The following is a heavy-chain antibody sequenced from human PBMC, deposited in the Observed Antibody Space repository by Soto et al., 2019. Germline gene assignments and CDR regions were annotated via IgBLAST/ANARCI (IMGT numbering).Heavy chain of an antibody. CDR3: ARGRYGDY. Sequence: QVHLVQSGAEVKKPGASVKVSCKGYGYTFTSYGITWVRQAPGRGLEWMGWISAHNGNTNYAQKLQGRVTVTRDTSTSTAYMELRSLRSDDTAVYYCARGRYGDYWGQGALVTVSS. J-gene: IGHJ4*02. V-gene: IGHV1-18*01. CDR1: GYTFTSYG. CDR2: ISAHNGNT. D-gene: IGHD1-1*01.